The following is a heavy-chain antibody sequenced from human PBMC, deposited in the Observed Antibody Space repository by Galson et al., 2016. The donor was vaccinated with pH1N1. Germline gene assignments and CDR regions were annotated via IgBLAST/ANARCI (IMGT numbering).Heavy chain of an antibody. D-gene: IGHD3-16*01. CDR2: TNWKGDST. V-gene: IGHV3-20*04. J-gene: IGHJ6*02. CDR3: VRGGSSVVRSYFYGMDV. CDR1: GFIFDDYG. Sequence: SLRLSCAASGFIFDDYGMSWVRQAPGKGLEWVSGTNWKGDSTGYADSVKGRFTISRDNAKDSLYLQMNSLRVEDTALYYCVRGGSSVVRSYFYGMDVWGQGTTVTVSS.